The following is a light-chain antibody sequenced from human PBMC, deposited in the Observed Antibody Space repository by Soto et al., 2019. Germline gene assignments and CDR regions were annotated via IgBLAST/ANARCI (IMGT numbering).Light chain of an antibody. CDR2: KVS. Sequence: DVVMTQSPLSLPVTLGQPASISCRASQGLACSDGKTYLNWFQQRPGQSPRRLIYKVSNRDSRVPDRFSGSGSGTDFTLNIIRVEAEDVGVYYYMQGTHWPPYTFGQGTKLEIK. J-gene: IGKJ2*01. V-gene: IGKV2-30*01. CDR3: MQGTHWPPYT. CDR1: QGLACSDGKTY.